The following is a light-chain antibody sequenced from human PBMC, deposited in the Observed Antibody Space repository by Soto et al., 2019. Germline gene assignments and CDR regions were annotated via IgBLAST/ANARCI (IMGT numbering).Light chain of an antibody. J-gene: IGKJ2*01. CDR1: QSFSSSY. CDR2: GAS. CDR3: QQYGSSLMYA. V-gene: IGKV3-20*01. Sequence: EIESTQSPGTLSLSPGERATLSCRASQSFSSSYLAWYQQKPGQAPRLLIYGASTRATGIPDRFIGSGSGPDFTLTINRLEPEDFAVYYCQQYGSSLMYAFGQGTKVDIK.